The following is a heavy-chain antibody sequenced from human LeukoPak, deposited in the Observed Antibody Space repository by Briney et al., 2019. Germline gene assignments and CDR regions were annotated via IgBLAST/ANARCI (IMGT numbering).Heavy chain of an antibody. V-gene: IGHV3-21*05. J-gene: IGHJ4*02. CDR2: ITSSSNFI. D-gene: IGHD3-22*01. CDR1: GFTFSAYS. CDR3: ARRVPSQVITDYLDY. Sequence: GGSLRLSCTASGFTFSAYSMNWVRQAPGKGLEWLSIITSSSNFIYYADSVKGRFTVSRDNAKNSLYLQMDSLRAEDTAVYYCARRVPSQVITDYLDYWGQGTLVTVSS.